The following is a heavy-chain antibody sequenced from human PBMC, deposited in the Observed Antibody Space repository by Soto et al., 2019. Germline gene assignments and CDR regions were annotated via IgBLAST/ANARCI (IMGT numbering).Heavy chain of an antibody. CDR3: VRGLDGYNYANH. CDR1: GFTFSSYW. Sequence: EVQLVESGGGLVQPGGSLRLSCAASGFTFSSYWMSWVRQAPGKGLEWVANIKQDGSEIHYVDSVRGRLTISRDNARNSVYLQMNSLRVDDTAVYYCVRGLDGYNYANHWGQGTLVTVSS. J-gene: IGHJ5*02. V-gene: IGHV3-7*03. CDR2: IKQDGSEI. D-gene: IGHD1-1*01.